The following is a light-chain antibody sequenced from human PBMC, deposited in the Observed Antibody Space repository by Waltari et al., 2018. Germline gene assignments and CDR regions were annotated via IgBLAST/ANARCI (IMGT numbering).Light chain of an antibody. J-gene: IGKJ1*01. V-gene: IGKV1-39*01. CDR3: QQSYSAPWT. Sequence: DIQMTQSPSSLSASVGDRVTIPCRASQSISSYLNWYQQKPGKAPKLLIYGASSLQSGVPSRFSGSGSGTDFTLTISSLQPEDFATYYCQQSYSAPWTFGQGTKVELK. CDR2: GAS. CDR1: QSISSY.